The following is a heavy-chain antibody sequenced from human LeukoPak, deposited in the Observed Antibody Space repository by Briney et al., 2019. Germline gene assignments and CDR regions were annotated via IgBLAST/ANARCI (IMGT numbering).Heavy chain of an antibody. CDR2: INPSGGST. CDR1: GYTFTSYY. CDR3: AREGSPMIVVVGGTGGGFDP. J-gene: IGHJ5*02. Sequence: ASVKVSCKASGYTFTSYYIHWVRQAPGQGLEWMGIINPSGGSTSYAQKFQGRVTMTRDTSTSTVYMELSSLRSEDTAVYYCAREGSPMIVVVGGTGGGFDPWGQGTLVTVSS. V-gene: IGHV1-46*01. D-gene: IGHD3-22*01.